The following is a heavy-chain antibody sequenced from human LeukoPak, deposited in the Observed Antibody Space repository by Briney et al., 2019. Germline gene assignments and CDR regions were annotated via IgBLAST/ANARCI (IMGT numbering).Heavy chain of an antibody. V-gene: IGHV2-5*08. CDR1: GFSLSTSGMC. Sequence: ESGPALVKPTQTLTLTCTFSGFSLSTSGMCVSWIRQPPGKALEWLALIDWDDDKRYSPSLKSRLTITKDTSKNQVVLTMTNMDPVDTATYYCAHRRPDFDWLPTFDYWGQGTLVTVSS. J-gene: IGHJ4*02. CDR2: IDWDDDK. D-gene: IGHD3-9*01. CDR3: AHRRPDFDWLPTFDY.